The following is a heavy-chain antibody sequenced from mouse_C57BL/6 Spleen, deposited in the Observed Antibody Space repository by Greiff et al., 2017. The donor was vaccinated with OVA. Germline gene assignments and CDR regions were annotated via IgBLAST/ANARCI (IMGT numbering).Heavy chain of an antibody. CDR1: GYTFTSYW. D-gene: IGHD2-3*01. CDR3: ARPDGYYGFAY. Sequence: QVQLQQPGAELVMPGASVKLSCKASGYTFTSYWMHWVKQRPGQGLEWIGEIDPSDSYTNYNQKFKGKSTMTEDKSTSTAYMQLSSLTSEDSAVYYCARPDGYYGFAYWGQGTLVTVSA. J-gene: IGHJ3*01. CDR2: IDPSDSYT. V-gene: IGHV1-69*01.